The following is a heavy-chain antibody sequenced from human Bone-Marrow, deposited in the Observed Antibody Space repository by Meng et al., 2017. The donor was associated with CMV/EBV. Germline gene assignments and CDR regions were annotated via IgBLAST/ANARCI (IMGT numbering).Heavy chain of an antibody. CDR1: GFTVSSHY. V-gene: IGHV3-66*02. J-gene: IGHJ6*02. CDR2: IYSGGST. CDR3: ARYMVRGIYYGMDV. Sequence: GGSLRLSCVASGFTVSSHYMSWVRQAPGKGLEWVSVIYSGGSTYYADSVKGRFTISRDNSKNTLYLQMNSLRAEDTAVYYCARYMVRGIYYGMDVWGQGTTVTVSS. D-gene: IGHD3-10*01.